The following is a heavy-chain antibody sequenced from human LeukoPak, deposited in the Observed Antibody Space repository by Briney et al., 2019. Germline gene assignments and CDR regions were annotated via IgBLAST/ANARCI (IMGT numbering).Heavy chain of an antibody. V-gene: IGHV3-69-1*01. J-gene: IGHJ4*02. Sequence: AGTLTLTCVVYGFTFNDYYLNWIRQPPGKGLEWVSDINPSGTTNYNHSVKGRVTISIDRANNAVYLQMNSLRAEDSATYYCAKRGPGPLPGSYDHWGQGTLVTVSS. CDR3: AKRGPGPLPGSYDH. CDR1: GFTFNDYY. CDR2: INPSGTT. D-gene: IGHD1-26*01.